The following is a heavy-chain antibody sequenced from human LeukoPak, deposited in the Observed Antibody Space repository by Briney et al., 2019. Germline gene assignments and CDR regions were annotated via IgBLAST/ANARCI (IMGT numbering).Heavy chain of an antibody. D-gene: IGHD1-14*01. CDR1: GGSISSGDYY. V-gene: IGHV4-30-4*01. J-gene: IGHJ4*02. CDR2: IYYSGST. CDR3: ARSMEPFLFDY. Sequence: SETLSLTCTVSGGSISSGDYYWSWIRQPPGKGLEWIGYIYYSGSTYYNPSLKSRVTISVDTSKNQFSLKLSSVTVADTAVYYCARSMEPFLFDYWGQGTLVTVSS.